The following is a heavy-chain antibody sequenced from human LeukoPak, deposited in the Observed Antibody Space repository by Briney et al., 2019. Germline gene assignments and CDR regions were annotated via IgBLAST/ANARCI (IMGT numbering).Heavy chain of an antibody. CDR3: ARDRCGGDCYFDY. CDR1: GFTFSSYW. J-gene: IGHJ4*02. Sequence: GGSLRLSCAASGFTFSSYWMSWVRQAPGKGLEWVANIKQDGSEKYYVDSVKGRFTISRDNAKNSLYLQMNSLRAEDTAVYYCARDRCGGDCYFDYWGQGTLVAVSS. D-gene: IGHD2-21*02. V-gene: IGHV3-7*01. CDR2: IKQDGSEK.